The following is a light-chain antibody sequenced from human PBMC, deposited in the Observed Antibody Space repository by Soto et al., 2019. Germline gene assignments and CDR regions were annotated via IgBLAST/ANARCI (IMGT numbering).Light chain of an antibody. CDR1: QGIRSD. CDR3: LQHYNFPYP. Sequence: AIQMTQSPSSLSASVGDRVTITCRASQGIRSDLGWYQQRPGKAPKLLIYAASSLQSGVPSRFSGGGSGTDFTLTINSLQPEDFASYYCLQHYNFPYPFGQGTKLEIK. CDR2: AAS. V-gene: IGKV1-6*01. J-gene: IGKJ2*01.